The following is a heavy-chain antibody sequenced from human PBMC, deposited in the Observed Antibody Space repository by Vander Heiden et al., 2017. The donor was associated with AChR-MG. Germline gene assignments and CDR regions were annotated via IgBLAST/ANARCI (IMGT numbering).Heavy chain of an antibody. CDR3: AKERGRVTSYFDD. CDR1: GFSFSTYD. CDR2: IISNGDVA. D-gene: IGHD2-21*01. Sequence: EVQLLESGGGLVQPGGSLRLSCAASGFSFSTYDMNWVRQAPGKGLEWVSAIISNGDVAYYTDSVKGRFTISRDNSKDTLYLQMNSLRAEDTAVYYCAKERGRVTSYFDDWGQGILVTVSS. J-gene: IGHJ4*02. V-gene: IGHV3-23*01.